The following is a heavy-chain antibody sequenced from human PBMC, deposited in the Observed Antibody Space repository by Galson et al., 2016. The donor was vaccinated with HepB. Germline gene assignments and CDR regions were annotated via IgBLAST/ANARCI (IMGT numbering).Heavy chain of an antibody. D-gene: IGHD6-19*01. Sequence: SLRLSCAASGFTFKYYAMTWVRQAPGKGLEWVSAITGSGDSTHYADSVKGRFTISRDNSNNTLYLQMSSLGAEDTAVYYCAKRHDGHSRGWWAGPSYYHYYYMDVWGKGTTVIVSS. V-gene: IGHV3-23*01. J-gene: IGHJ6*03. CDR1: GFTFKYYA. CDR2: ITGSGDST. CDR3: AKRHDGHSRGWWAGPSYYHYYYMDV.